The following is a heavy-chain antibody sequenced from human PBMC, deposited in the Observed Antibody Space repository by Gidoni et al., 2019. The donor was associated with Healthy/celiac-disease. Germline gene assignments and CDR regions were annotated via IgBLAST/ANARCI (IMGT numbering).Heavy chain of an antibody. D-gene: IGHD3-3*01. CDR3: AREAYYDFWSGYSHYGMDV. CDR2: MNPNSGNT. V-gene: IGHV1-8*01. J-gene: IGHJ6*02. CDR1: GYTFTSSD. Sequence: QVQLVQSGAEVKKPGASVKVSCKASGYTFTSSDINWVRQATGQGLEWMGWMNPNSGNTGYAQKFQGRVTMTRNTSISTAYMELSSLRSEDTAVYYCAREAYYDFWSGYSHYGMDVWGQGTTVTVSS.